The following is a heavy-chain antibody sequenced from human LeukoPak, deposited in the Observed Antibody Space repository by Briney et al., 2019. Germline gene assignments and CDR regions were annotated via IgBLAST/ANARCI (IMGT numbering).Heavy chain of an antibody. CDR2: ISGSGGST. CDR1: GFTFSSYA. CDR3: AKERRAYDFWSGYYTPQGY. D-gene: IGHD3-3*01. V-gene: IGHV3-23*01. J-gene: IGHJ4*02. Sequence: GGSLRLPCAAFGFTFSSYAMSWVRQAPGKGLEWVSAISGSGGSTYYAESVKGRFTNSRDNSKNTLYLQMNSLRAEDTAVYYCAKERRAYDFWSGYYTPQGYWGQGTLVTVSS.